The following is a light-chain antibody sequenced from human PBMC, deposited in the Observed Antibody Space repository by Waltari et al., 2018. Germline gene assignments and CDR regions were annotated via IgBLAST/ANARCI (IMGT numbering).Light chain of an antibody. V-gene: IGLV3-19*01. Sequence: SSDLTQDPAVSVALGQTVRITCQGDILRTYYGNWCRQKPGQPPELVIYGKNNRPSGIPDRFSASSSETTTSLTSTGAQAEDEADYYCSSRDSSASHVLFAGGTKLTVL. CDR2: GKN. CDR3: SSRDSSASHVL. J-gene: IGLJ2*01. CDR1: ILRTYY.